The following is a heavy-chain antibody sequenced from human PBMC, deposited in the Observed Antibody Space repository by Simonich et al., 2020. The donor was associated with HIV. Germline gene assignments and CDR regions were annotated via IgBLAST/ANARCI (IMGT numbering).Heavy chain of an antibody. CDR1: GGSISSGGYY. D-gene: IGHD5-12*01. V-gene: IGHV4-39*01. CDR2: IYYSGST. J-gene: IGHJ4*02. CDR3: AGTYSYGALPGPDFDY. Sequence: QVQLQESGPGLVKPSQTLSLTCTVSGGSISSGGYYWGWIRQPPGKGLEWIGSIYYSGSTYYNPSRKSRVTISVDTSKNQFSLKLSSVTAADTAVYYCAGTYSYGALPGPDFDYWGQGTLVTVSS.